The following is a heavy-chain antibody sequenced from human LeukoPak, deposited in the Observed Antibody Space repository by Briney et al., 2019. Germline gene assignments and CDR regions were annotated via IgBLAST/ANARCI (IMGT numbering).Heavy chain of an antibody. V-gene: IGHV1-8*01. CDR1: GYTFTSYD. J-gene: IGHJ4*02. CDR3: AREVAVAGTNYFDY. CDR2: MNPNSGNT. Sequence: ASVKVSCKASGYTFTSYDINWVRQATGQGLEWMGWMNPNSGNTGYAQKFQGRVTMTRNTSISTAYMELSSLRSEDTAVYYCAREVAVAGTNYFDYWGQGTLVTVSS. D-gene: IGHD6-19*01.